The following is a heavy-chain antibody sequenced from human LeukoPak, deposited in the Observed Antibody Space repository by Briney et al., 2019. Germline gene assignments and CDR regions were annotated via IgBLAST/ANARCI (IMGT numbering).Heavy chain of an antibody. Sequence: SQTLSLTCTVSGGSISSGSYYWGWIRQPPGKGLEWIGSIYYSGSTYYNPSLKSRVTISVDTSKNQFSLKLSSVTAADTAVYYCARVDGITMVRGVIRFWGQGTLVTVSS. CDR2: IYYSGST. CDR1: GGSISSGSYY. D-gene: IGHD3-10*01. CDR3: ARVDGITMVRGVIRF. V-gene: IGHV4-39*07. J-gene: IGHJ4*02.